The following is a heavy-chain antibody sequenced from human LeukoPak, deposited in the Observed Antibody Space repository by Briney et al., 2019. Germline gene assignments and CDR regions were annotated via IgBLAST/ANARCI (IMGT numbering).Heavy chain of an antibody. J-gene: IGHJ5*02. CDR1: GYTFTSYD. V-gene: IGHV1-8*01. CDR2: MNPNSGNT. D-gene: IGHD3-16*02. CDR3: ARDNSVGDIAWWFDP. Sequence: ASVKVSCKASGYTFTSYDINWVRQATGKGLEWMGWMNPNSGNTGYAQKFQGRVTMTRNTSISTAYMELSSLRSEDTAVYYCARDNSVGDIAWWFDPWGQGTLVTVSS.